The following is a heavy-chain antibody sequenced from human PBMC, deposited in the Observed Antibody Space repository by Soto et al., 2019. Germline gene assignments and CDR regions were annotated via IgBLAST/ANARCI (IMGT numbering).Heavy chain of an antibody. J-gene: IGHJ5*02. CDR3: APLGTYCGGDCYSPYNWFDP. CDR1: GFSLSTSGVG. V-gene: IGHV2-5*01. CDR2: IYWNDDK. Sequence: SGPTLVNPTQTLTLTCTFSGFSLSTSGVGVGWIRQPPGKALEWLALIYWNDDKRYSPSLKSRLTITKDTSKNQVVLTMTNMDPVDTATYYCAPLGTYCGGDCYSPYNWFDPWGQGTRVTVSS. D-gene: IGHD2-21*02.